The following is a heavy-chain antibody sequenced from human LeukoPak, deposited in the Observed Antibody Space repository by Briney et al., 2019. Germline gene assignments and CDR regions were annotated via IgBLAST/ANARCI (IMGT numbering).Heavy chain of an antibody. D-gene: IGHD4-23*01. J-gene: IGHJ4*02. CDR1: GGSISSYY. Sequence: PSETLSLTCTVSGGSISSYYWSWIRQPPGKGLEWIGYIYYSGSTNYNPSLKSRVTISVDTSKNQFSLKLSSVTAADTAVYYCARVAGVNSGIDYWGQGTLVTVSS. CDR2: IYYSGST. CDR3: ARVAGVNSGIDY. V-gene: IGHV4-59*01.